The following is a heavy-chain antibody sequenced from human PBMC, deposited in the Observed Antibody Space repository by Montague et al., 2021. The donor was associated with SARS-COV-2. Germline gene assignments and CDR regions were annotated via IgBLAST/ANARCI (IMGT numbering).Heavy chain of an antibody. CDR2: IYYSGST. CDR3: AREDDNGGYWRRAIDV. J-gene: IGHJ6*02. Sequence: SETLSLTCSVYGGSLRSDYWSWIRQSPGKGLEWIGYIYYSGSTNYNPSLKSRVTISVDRSKNQLSLKLSSVTAADTAVYYCAREDDNGGYWRRAIDVWGQGTTVTVSS. D-gene: IGHD1-26*01. CDR1: GGSLRSDY. V-gene: IGHV4-59*12.